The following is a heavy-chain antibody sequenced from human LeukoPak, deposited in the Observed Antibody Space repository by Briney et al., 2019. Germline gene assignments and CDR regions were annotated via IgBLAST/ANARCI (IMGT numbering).Heavy chain of an antibody. J-gene: IGHJ3*02. D-gene: IGHD4-17*01. CDR1: GFTFSSYW. Sequence: GGSLRLSCAASGFTFSSYWISWVRQAPGKGLEWVANIKQDGSEKYYVDSVKGRFTISRDNAKNSLYLQMNSLRAEDTAVYYCARDGTTVTTGNAFDIWGQGTMVTVSS. V-gene: IGHV3-7*03. CDR2: IKQDGSEK. CDR3: ARDGTTVTTGNAFDI.